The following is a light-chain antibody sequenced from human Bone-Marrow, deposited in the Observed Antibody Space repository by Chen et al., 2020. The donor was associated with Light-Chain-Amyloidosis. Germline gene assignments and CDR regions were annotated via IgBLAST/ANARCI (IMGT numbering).Light chain of an antibody. J-gene: IGLJ3*02. CDR2: EDD. V-gene: IGLV6-57*01. CDR1: SGSIATNY. CDR3: QSYQGSSQGV. Sequence: NFMLTQPHSVPESPGKTEILLCPRSSGSIATNYVQWYQQRPGSSPTTVIYEDDQRPSGVPDRFSGSIDRSSNSASLTISGLKTEDEADYYCQSYQGSSQGVFGGGTKLTVL.